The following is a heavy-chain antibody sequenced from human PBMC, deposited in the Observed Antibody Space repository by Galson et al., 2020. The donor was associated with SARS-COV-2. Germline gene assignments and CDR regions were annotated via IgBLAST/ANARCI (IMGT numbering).Heavy chain of an antibody. Sequence: ASVKVSCKASGYTFSRSGISWVRQAPGPGLEFMGWNNDYTGDTNYAQKLQGRVTMTTDTSTTTAYMEVRSLRSDDTAVYYCARGGYYDNSGYYYDLDYWGQGTLVTVSS. CDR1: GYTFSRSG. J-gene: IGHJ4*02. D-gene: IGHD3-22*01. CDR2: NNDYTGDT. CDR3: ARGGYYDNSGYYYDLDY. V-gene: IGHV1-18*04.